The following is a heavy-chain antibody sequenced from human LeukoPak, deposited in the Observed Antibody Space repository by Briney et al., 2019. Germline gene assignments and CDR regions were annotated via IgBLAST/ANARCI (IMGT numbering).Heavy chain of an antibody. CDR1: GYTFTGYY. CDR3: GSGYYYFPDAFDI. CDR2: INPNSGGT. J-gene: IGHJ3*02. D-gene: IGHD3-22*01. Sequence: GASVKVSCKASGYTFTGYYMHWVRQAPGQGLEWMGWINPNSGGTNYAQKFQGRVTMTRDTSISTACMELSRLRSDDTAVYYCGSGYYYFPDAFDIWGQGTMVTVSS. V-gene: IGHV1-2*02.